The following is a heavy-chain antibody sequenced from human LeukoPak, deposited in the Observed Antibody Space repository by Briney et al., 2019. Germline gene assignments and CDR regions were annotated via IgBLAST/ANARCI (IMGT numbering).Heavy chain of an antibody. D-gene: IGHD4-17*01. J-gene: IGHJ3*02. Sequence: ASVKVSFKASGGTFSSYAISWVRQAPGQGLEWMGGIIPIFGTANYAQKFQGRVTITADESTSTAYMELSSLRSEDTAVYYCAGVDYGDYGGAFDIWGQGTMVTVSS. V-gene: IGHV1-69*13. CDR3: AGVDYGDYGGAFDI. CDR2: IIPIFGTA. CDR1: GGTFSSYA.